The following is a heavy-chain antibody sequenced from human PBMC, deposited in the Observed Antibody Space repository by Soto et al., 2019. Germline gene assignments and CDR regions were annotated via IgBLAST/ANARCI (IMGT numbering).Heavy chain of an antibody. V-gene: IGHV3-66*01. D-gene: IGHD3-22*01. CDR1: GFTVSSNY. CDR2: IYSGGST. J-gene: IGHJ4*02. Sequence: EVQLVESGGGLVQPGGSLRLSCAASGFTVSSNYMTWVRQAPGKGLEWVSVIYSGGSTYYADSVKGRFTISRDNSKNTLYLQMNSLRVEDTAVYYCARDSTVVTNDYWGQGTLVTVSS. CDR3: ARDSTVVTNDY.